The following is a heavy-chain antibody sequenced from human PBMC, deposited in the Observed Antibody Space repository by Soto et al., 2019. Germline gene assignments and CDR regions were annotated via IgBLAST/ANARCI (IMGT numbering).Heavy chain of an antibody. D-gene: IGHD5-12*01. CDR2: FDPEDGET. CDR3: ATHFVRQVATISPFDY. J-gene: IGHJ4*02. V-gene: IGHV1-24*01. CDR1: GYTLTELS. Sequence: ASVKVSCKVSGYTLTELSMHWVRQAPGKGLEWMGGFDPEDGETIYAQKFQGRVTMTEDTSTDTAYMELSSLRSEDTAVYYCATHFVRQVATISPFDYWGQGTLVTVSS.